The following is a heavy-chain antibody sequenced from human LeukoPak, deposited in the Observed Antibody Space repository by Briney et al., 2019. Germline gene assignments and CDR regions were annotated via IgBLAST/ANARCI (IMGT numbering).Heavy chain of an antibody. J-gene: IGHJ4*02. CDR3: ARAGSSSGGQFDDY. D-gene: IGHD6-13*01. V-gene: IGHV4-30-2*01. CDR1: GGSISSGGYY. Sequence: PSETLSLTCTVSGGSISSGGYYWSWIRQPPGKGLEWIGYIYHSGSTYYNPSLKSRVTISVDRSKNQFSLKLSSVTAADTAVYYCARAGSSSGGQFDDYWGQGTLVTVSS. CDR2: IYHSGST.